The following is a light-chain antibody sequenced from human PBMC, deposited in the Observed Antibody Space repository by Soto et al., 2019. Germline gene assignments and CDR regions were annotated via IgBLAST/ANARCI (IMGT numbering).Light chain of an antibody. CDR3: QQYGNAPFT. CDR2: GAS. J-gene: IGKJ3*01. CDR1: QSVSSSY. V-gene: IGKV3-20*01. Sequence: EIVLTQSPGTLSFSPGERTTLTCRASQSVSSSYLAWFQQKPGQAPRLLIYGASSRATGIPDRFSGSGSGTDFTLTISRLDPEDFAVYYCQQYGNAPFTFGPGTKVDTK.